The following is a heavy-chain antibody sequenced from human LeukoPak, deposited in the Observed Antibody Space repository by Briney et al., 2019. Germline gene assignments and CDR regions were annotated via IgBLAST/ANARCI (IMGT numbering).Heavy chain of an antibody. J-gene: IGHJ4*02. CDR1: GAFGSRFY. CDR2: IFFSGHS. V-gene: IGHV4-59*02. CDR3: ARIDPLAYFDQ. Sequence: SETLSLTCTVSGAFGSRFYWSWLRQSPGKGLEWIGNIFFSGHSNYNPTLTGRVTISPDTSKSQFSLKMTSVTAADTALYYCARIDPLAYFDQWGQGTLVTVSS.